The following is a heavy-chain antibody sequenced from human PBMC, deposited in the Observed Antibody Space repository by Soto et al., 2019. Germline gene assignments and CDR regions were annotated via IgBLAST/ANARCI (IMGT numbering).Heavy chain of an antibody. D-gene: IGHD6-19*01. CDR1: GYTFTSYG. V-gene: IGHV1-18*01. CDR3: ARDLEQWLVRNWFDP. J-gene: IGHJ5*02. Sequence: ASVKVSCKASGYTFTSYGISWVRQAPGQGLEWMGWISAYNGNTNYAQKLQGRVTMTTDTSTSTAYMELRSLRSDDTAVYYCARDLEQWLVRNWFDPWGQGTLVIVSS. CDR2: ISAYNGNT.